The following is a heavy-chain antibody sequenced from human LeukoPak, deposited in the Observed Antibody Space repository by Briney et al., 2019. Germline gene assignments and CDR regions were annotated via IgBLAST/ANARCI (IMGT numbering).Heavy chain of an antibody. CDR3: ATDNPIITMVRGALDY. J-gene: IGHJ4*02. CDR1: GYTLTELS. CDR2: FDPEDGET. D-gene: IGHD3-10*01. Sequence: ASVKVSCKVSGYTLTELSMHWVRQAPGKGLEWMGGFDPEDGETIYAQKFQGRVTMTEDTSTDTAYMELSSLRSEDTAVYYCATDNPIITMVRGALDYWGQGTLVTVPS. V-gene: IGHV1-24*01.